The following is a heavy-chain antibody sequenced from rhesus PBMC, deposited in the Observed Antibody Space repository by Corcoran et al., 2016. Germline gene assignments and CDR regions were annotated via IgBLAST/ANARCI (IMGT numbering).Heavy chain of an antibody. CDR1: GGSISDSYW. D-gene: IGHD3-16*01. CDR3: ARYYSGSYYYFDY. J-gene: IGHJ4*01. V-gene: IGHV4S10*01. CDR2: IYGSSTST. Sequence: QVQLQESGPGVVKPSETLSLTCAVSGGSISDSYWWSWIRQPPGKGLEWIGYIYGSSTSTTYNPALKSRVTISKDTSKNQFSLKLSSVTAADTAVYYCARYYSGSYYYFDYWGQGVLVTVSS.